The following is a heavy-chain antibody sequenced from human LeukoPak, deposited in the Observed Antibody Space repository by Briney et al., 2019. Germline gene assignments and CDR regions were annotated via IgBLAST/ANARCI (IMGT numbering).Heavy chain of an antibody. CDR2: IKEDGSES. CDR1: GFIFSTYW. V-gene: IGHV3-7*04. Sequence: GGSLRLSCGASGFIFSTYWMSWVRQAPGKGLEWVANIKEDGSESHYVDSVKGRFTISRDNAKNSLYLQMNSLRAEDTAIYYCTRVGYIDEGIDYWGQGTLVTVSS. CDR3: TRVGYIDEGIDY. J-gene: IGHJ4*02. D-gene: IGHD5-24*01.